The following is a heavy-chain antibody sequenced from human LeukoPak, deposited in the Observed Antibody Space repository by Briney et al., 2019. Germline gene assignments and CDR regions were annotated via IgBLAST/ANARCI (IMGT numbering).Heavy chain of an antibody. CDR2: INSDGSST. CDR3: ARPSTVTDYFDY. CDR1: GFTFSSYW. J-gene: IGHJ4*02. D-gene: IGHD4-17*01. Sequence: PGGSLRLSCAASGFTFSSYWMHWVRQAPGKGLVRVSRINSDGSSTSYADSVKGRFTISRDNAKNTLYLQMNSLRTEDTAVYYCARPSTVTDYFDYWGQGTLVTVSS. V-gene: IGHV3-74*01.